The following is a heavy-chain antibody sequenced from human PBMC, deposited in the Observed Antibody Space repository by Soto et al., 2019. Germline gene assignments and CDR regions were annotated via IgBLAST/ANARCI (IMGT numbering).Heavy chain of an antibody. CDR2: ISYDGSNK. V-gene: IGHV3-30*18. D-gene: IGHD6-19*01. J-gene: IGHJ6*02. Sequence: GGSLRLSCAASGFTFSSYGMHWVRQAPGKGLEWVAVISYDGSNKYYADSVKGRFTISRDNSKNTLYLQMNSLRAEDTAVYYCAKEWAGRAVASLYYYGMDVWGQGTTVTVSS. CDR1: GFTFSSYG. CDR3: AKEWAGRAVASLYYYGMDV.